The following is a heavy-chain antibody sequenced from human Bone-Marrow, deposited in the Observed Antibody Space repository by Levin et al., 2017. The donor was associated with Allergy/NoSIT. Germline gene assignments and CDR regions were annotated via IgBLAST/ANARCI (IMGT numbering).Heavy chain of an antibody. D-gene: IGHD4-17*01. CDR1: GLTFSNAW. J-gene: IGHJ4*02. CDR2: IKSKADGGTT. V-gene: IGHV3-15*01. CDR3: TTPHYYGDSVC. Sequence: GGSLRLSCAASGLTFSNAWMTWVRQAPGRGLEWVGRIKSKADGGTTNYATPVKGRFIISRDDSKNTLYLQMNSLKTEDTAVYYCTTPHYYGDSVCWGQGTLVTVSS.